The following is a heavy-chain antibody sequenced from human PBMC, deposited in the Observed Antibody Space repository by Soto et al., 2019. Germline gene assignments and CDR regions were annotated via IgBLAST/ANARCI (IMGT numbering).Heavy chain of an antibody. CDR2: IKQDGSEK. D-gene: IGHD3-16*01. V-gene: IGHV3-7*03. J-gene: IGHJ3*01. Sequence: GGSLRLSCAASGFTFSSYWMSWVRQAPGKGLEWVANIKQDGSEKYYVDSVKGRFTISRDNAKNSLYLQMNSLRAEDTAVYYCARDLGHDAWAFDFWGQGTMVTVSS. CDR1: GFTFSSYW. CDR3: ARDLGHDAWAFDF.